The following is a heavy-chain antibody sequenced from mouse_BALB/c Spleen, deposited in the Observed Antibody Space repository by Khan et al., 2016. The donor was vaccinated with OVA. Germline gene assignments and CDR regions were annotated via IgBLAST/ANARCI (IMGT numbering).Heavy chain of an antibody. V-gene: IGHV2-2*02. D-gene: IGHD2-14*01. CDR2: IWSGGST. CDR1: GFSLTSYG. Sequence: VKLEESGPGLVQPSQSLSITCTVSGFSLTSYGVHWVRQSPGKGLEWLGVIWSGGSTDYNAAFISRLSISKDNSKSQVFFKMNSLQANDTAIYYCARKSYRYDGLAYWGQGTLVTVSA. CDR3: ARKSYRYDGLAY. J-gene: IGHJ3*01.